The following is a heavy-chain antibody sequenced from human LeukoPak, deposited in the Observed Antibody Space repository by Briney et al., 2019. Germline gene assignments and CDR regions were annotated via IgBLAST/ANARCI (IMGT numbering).Heavy chain of an antibody. Sequence: GGSLRLSCAASGFTVSSNYMSWVRQAPGKGLEWVSVIYSGGSTYYADSVKGRFTISRDNSKNTLYLQMNSLRAEDTAVYYCARVSEKGATWGIFDYWGRGTLVTVSS. J-gene: IGHJ4*02. D-gene: IGHD1-26*01. V-gene: IGHV3-66*01. CDR2: IYSGGST. CDR3: ARVSEKGATWGIFDY. CDR1: GFTVSSNY.